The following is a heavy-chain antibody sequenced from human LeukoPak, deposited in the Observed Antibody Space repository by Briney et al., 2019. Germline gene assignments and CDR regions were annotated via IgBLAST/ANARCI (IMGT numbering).Heavy chain of an antibody. J-gene: IGHJ4*02. Sequence: SWIRQAPGKGLEWVANIKQDGSEKYYVDSVKGRFTISRDNAKNSLYLQMNSLRAEDTAVYYCARDEGSSENWNYAQYWGQGTLVTVSS. CDR3: ARDEGSSENWNYAQY. CDR2: IKQDGSEK. D-gene: IGHD1-7*01. V-gene: IGHV3-7*01.